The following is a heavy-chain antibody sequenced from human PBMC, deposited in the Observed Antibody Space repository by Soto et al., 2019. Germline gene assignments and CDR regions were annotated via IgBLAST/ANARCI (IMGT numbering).Heavy chain of an antibody. Sequence: EVQLVESGGGLVQPGGSLRLSCAASGFTFGNYWMSWVRQAPGKGLEWVANIKKDGSEKYYVDSVKGRFTISRDNAKNSLYLQMNSLRAKDTAVFYCARAGVGYPPGTWDSWGQGTQVTVS. CDR2: IKKDGSEK. V-gene: IGHV3-7*03. CDR3: ARAGVGYPPGTWDS. D-gene: IGHD1-1*01. J-gene: IGHJ4*02. CDR1: GFTFGNYW.